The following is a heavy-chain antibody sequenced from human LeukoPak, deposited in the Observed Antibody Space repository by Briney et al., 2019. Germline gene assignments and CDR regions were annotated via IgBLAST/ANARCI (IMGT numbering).Heavy chain of an antibody. Sequence: GASVKVSCKASGYTFTDYYMHWVQQAPGKGLEWMGRVDPEDGETIYAEKFQGRVTITADTSTDTAYMELSSLRSEDTAVYYCATGVVVVPAAIEPEYFQHWGQGTLVTVSS. D-gene: IGHD2-2*02. J-gene: IGHJ1*01. CDR1: GYTFTDYY. CDR3: ATGVVVVPAAIEPEYFQH. V-gene: IGHV1-69-2*01. CDR2: VDPEDGET.